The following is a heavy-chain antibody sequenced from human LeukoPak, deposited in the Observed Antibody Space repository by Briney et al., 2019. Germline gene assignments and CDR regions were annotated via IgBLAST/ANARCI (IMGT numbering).Heavy chain of an antibody. Sequence: SQTLSLTCTVSGGSISSGSYYWSWIRQPAGKGLEWIGRIYTSGSTNYNPSLKSRVTISVDTSKNQFSLKLSSVTAADTAVYYCARRGCSSTSCPVGGYYYYGMDVWGKGTTVTVSS. CDR3: ARRGCSSTSCPVGGYYYYGMDV. V-gene: IGHV4-61*02. J-gene: IGHJ6*04. CDR2: IYTSGST. CDR1: GGSISSGSYY. D-gene: IGHD2-2*01.